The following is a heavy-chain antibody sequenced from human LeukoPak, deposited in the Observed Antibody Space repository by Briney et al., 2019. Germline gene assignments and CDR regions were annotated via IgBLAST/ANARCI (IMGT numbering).Heavy chain of an antibody. V-gene: IGHV4-39*01. CDR1: GGSISSSSYY. Sequence: SETLSLTCTVSGGSISSSSYYWGWIRQPPGKGLEWIGSIYYSGSTYYNPSLKSRVTISVDTSKNQFSLKLSSVTAADTAVYYCARRAGYCSSTSCYAGAFGIWGQGTMVTVSS. CDR3: ARRAGYCSSTSCYAGAFGI. J-gene: IGHJ3*02. CDR2: IYYSGST. D-gene: IGHD2-2*01.